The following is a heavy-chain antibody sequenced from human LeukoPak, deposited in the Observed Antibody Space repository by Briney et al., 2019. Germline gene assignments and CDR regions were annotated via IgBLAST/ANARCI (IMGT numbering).Heavy chain of an antibody. V-gene: IGHV3-21*01. D-gene: IGHD2-21*01. Sequence: GGSLRLSCAASGFTFSSYSMNWVRQAPGKGLEWVSSISSSSSYIYYADSVKGRFTISRDNAKNSLYLQMNSLRAEDTAVYYCAREFVDDAFDIWGQGTMVTVSP. CDR3: AREFVDDAFDI. CDR1: GFTFSSYS. J-gene: IGHJ3*02. CDR2: ISSSSSYI.